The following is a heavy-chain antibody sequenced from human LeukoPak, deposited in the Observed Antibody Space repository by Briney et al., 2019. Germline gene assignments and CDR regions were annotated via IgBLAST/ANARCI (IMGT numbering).Heavy chain of an antibody. Sequence: GGSLRLSCAASGFTFSSYGMHWVRQAPGKGLEWAAFIRYDGSNKYYADSVKGRFTISRDNSKNTLYLQMNSLRAEDTAVYYCAKGDSDYIDYWGQGTLVTVSS. CDR1: GFTFSSYG. V-gene: IGHV3-30*02. J-gene: IGHJ4*02. CDR3: AKGDSDYIDY. D-gene: IGHD1-26*01. CDR2: IRYDGSNK.